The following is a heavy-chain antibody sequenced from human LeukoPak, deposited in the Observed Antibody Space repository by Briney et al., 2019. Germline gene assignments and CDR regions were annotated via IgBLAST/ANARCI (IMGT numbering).Heavy chain of an antibody. CDR1: GFTFSSYW. V-gene: IGHV3-74*01. CDR2: INSDGSST. Sequence: GSLRLSCAASGFTFSSYWMHWVRQAPGKGLVWVSRINSDGSSTSYADSVKGRFTISRDNAKNTLYLQMNSLRAEDTAVYYCARVPGGNSYYYYMDVWGKGTTVTVSS. D-gene: IGHD2-15*01. CDR3: ARVPGGNSYYYYMDV. J-gene: IGHJ6*03.